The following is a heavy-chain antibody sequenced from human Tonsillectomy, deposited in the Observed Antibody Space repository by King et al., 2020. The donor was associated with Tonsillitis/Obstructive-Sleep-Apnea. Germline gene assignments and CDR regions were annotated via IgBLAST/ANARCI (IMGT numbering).Heavy chain of an antibody. Sequence: QLVQSGGGVVQPGRSLRLSCAASGFTFSSYAMHWVRQAPGKGLEWVAVISYDGSNKYYADSVKGRITISRDNSKNTLYLQMNSLRAEDTAVYYCAKVGPHYGDYTYYFDYWGQGTLVTVSS. J-gene: IGHJ4*02. CDR2: ISYDGSNK. V-gene: IGHV3-30*18. CDR1: GFTFSSYA. CDR3: AKVGPHYGDYTYYFDY. D-gene: IGHD4-17*01.